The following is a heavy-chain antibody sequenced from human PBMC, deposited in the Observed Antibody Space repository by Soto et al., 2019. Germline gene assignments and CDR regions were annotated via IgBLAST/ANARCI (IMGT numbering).Heavy chain of an antibody. CDR1: GGSISSSSYY. CDR2: IYYSAST. Sequence: PSVTRSFTWSVSGGSISSSSYYWGWIRQPPGKGLEWMGRIYYSASTYYNLSLKSRVTISVDTSKNLFSLKLSSVTAADTAVYYCARHIGSDYDFWSGYYRGYNWFDPWGQGTLVTVYS. CDR3: ARHIGSDYDFWSGYYRGYNWFDP. V-gene: IGHV4-39*01. D-gene: IGHD3-3*01. J-gene: IGHJ5*02.